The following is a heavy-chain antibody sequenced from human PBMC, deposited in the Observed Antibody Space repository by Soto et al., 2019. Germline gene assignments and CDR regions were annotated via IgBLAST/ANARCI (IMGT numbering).Heavy chain of an antibody. CDR1: GFTFSSYG. V-gene: IGHV3-30*18. CDR3: ANDGGFDY. Sequence: QVQLVESGGGVVQPGRSLRLSCAASGFTFSSYGMHWVRQAPGKGLEWVAVISYDGSNKYYADSVKGRFTISRDNSKNTLYLQMNSLRAEDTAVYYCANDGGFDYWGQGTLVTVSS. CDR2: ISYDGSNK. J-gene: IGHJ4*02. D-gene: IGHD3-16*01.